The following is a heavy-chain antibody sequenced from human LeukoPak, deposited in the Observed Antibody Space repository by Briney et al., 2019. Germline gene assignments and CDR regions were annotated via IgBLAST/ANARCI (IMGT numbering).Heavy chain of an antibody. CDR2: IRHDGSNE. V-gene: IGHV3-30*02. Sequence: GGSLRLSCAASGFTFSSDWMIWVRQAPGKGLEWVALIRHDGSNEYYVDSVKGRFTTSRDNSKSTVYLQMNSLRVEDTAIYYCARDWGRGTSGSGWYNWFDPWGQGTLVTVSS. CDR3: ARDWGRGTSGSGWYNWFDP. J-gene: IGHJ5*02. CDR1: GFTFSSDW. D-gene: IGHD6-19*01.